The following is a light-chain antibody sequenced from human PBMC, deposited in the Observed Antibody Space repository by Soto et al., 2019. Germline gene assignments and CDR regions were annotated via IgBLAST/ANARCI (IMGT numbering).Light chain of an antibody. V-gene: IGLV2-8*01. Sequence: QSAVTQPPSASGSPGQSVTISCTGTSSDVGAYKFVSWYQQNPGKAPKLIIYDVTKRPTGVPDRFSGSKSGNTASLTVSGLQAEDEADYYCSSYAGNSNYVFGSGTKVTVL. CDR2: DVT. CDR1: SSDVGAYKF. J-gene: IGLJ1*01. CDR3: SSYAGNSNYV.